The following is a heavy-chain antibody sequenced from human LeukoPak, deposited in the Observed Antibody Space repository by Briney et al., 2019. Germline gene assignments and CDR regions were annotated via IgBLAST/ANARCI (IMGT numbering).Heavy chain of an antibody. D-gene: IGHD3-10*01. CDR3: AGEGSYYGSGSFYGDAFDI. V-gene: IGHV4-39*07. Sequence: PSETLSLTCTVSGGSISSSSYFWGWIRQPPGKGLEWIGTIYYSGSTYYNLSLKSRVTISVDTSKSQFSLKLSSVTAADTAVYYCAGEGSYYGSGSFYGDAFDIWGQGTMVTVSS. CDR1: GGSISSSSYF. J-gene: IGHJ3*02. CDR2: IYYSGST.